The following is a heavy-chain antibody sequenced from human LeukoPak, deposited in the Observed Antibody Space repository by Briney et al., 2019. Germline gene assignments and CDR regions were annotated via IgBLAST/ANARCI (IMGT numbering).Heavy chain of an antibody. D-gene: IGHD4-23*01. CDR2: TSHDESNK. Sequence: GGSLRLSCAASGFTFITYPMHWVRQALGKGLEWVAVTSHDESNKYYADSVKGRFTISRDNSNNTLYLQMNSLRVEDTAVYYCARGGNSYYYYGMDVWGQGTTVTVSS. CDR3: ARGGNSYYYYGMDV. V-gene: IGHV3-30-3*01. J-gene: IGHJ6*02. CDR1: GFTFITYP.